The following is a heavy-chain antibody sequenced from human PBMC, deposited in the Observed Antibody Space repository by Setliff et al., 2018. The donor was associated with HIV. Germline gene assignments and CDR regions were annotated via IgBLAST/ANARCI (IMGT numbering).Heavy chain of an antibody. CDR3: ASRVYYYDESRILREEGFVP. Sequence: SETLSLTCTVSGGSIISGDHYWSWIRQPPGKGLEWIDYIYYSGSTYYNPSLKSRVTISVDTSKNQFSLELSSVTAADTAVYYCASRVYYYDESRILREEGFVPWGQGTLVTVSS. D-gene: IGHD3-22*01. J-gene: IGHJ5*02. V-gene: IGHV4-30-4*08. CDR1: GGSIISGDHY. CDR2: IYYSGST.